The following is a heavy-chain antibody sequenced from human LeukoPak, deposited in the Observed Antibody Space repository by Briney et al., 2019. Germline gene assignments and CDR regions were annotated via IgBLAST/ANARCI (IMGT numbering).Heavy chain of an antibody. D-gene: IGHD2-2*01. CDR1: GGTFSSYA. CDR3: ASGEGCSSTSCYGGYYYYYMDV. Sequence: GASVKVSCKASGGTFSSYAISWVRQAPGQGLEWMGGIIPIFGTANYAQKFQGRVTITADESTSTAYMELSSLRSEDTAVYYCASGEGCSSTSCYGGYYYYYMDVWGKGTTVTISS. V-gene: IGHV1-69*13. J-gene: IGHJ6*03. CDR2: IIPIFGTA.